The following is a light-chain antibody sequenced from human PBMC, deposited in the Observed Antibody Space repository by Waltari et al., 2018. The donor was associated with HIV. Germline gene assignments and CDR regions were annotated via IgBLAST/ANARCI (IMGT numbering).Light chain of an antibody. CDR1: QTITHY. V-gene: IGKV1-39*01. CDR3: QQSFSAPT. CDR2: GAT. Sequence: DIQMAQSPSSLSEYLGDRVTITCRASQTITHYLNCYHQRPGKAPRLLLYGATRLQGGVPSRFRGIGSGTFFTLIITSLQPEDFGTYYTQQSFSAPTFGRGTRVDIK. J-gene: IGKJ5*01.